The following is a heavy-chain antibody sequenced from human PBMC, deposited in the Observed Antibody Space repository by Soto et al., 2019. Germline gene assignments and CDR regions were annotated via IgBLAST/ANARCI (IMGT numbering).Heavy chain of an antibody. Sequence: QVQLVESGGGVVQPGRSLRLACAASGFTLSSYAMHWVRQGPGKGLEWVAVISYEGGKKYNADSVMGRFTVSRDNSKNTLFLQMNSLRPEDTAVFYCARAPGSFYYFDYWGQGTLVTVSS. V-gene: IGHV3-30-3*01. CDR1: GFTLSSYA. J-gene: IGHJ4*02. CDR2: ISYEGGKK. CDR3: ARAPGSFYYFDY. D-gene: IGHD3-3*01.